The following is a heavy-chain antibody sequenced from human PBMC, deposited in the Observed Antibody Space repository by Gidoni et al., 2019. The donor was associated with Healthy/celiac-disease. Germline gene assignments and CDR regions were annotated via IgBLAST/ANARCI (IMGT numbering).Heavy chain of an antibody. CDR2: ISWNSGSI. D-gene: IGHD6-13*01. J-gene: IGHJ2*01. CDR3: AKNKGRQQLKTWYFDL. Sequence: EVQLVESGGGLVQPGRSLRLSCAASGFTFDAYAMHWVRQAPGKGLEWVSGISWNSGSIGYADSVKGRFTISRDNAKNSLYLQMNSLRAEDTALYYCAKNKGRQQLKTWYFDLWGRGTLVTVSS. CDR1: GFTFDAYA. V-gene: IGHV3-9*01.